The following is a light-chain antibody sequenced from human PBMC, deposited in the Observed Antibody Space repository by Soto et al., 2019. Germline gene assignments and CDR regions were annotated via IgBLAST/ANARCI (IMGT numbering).Light chain of an antibody. V-gene: IGKV1D-12*01. CDR1: QGIGNW. Sequence: DIQMTQAPSSVFASVGDRVTITCRASQGIGNWLAWYQQKPGKAPKVLIYDASSLQRGVPSRFSGSGSGTDFTLTITSLQPEDFATYYCQQANSFPITFGQGTRLELK. J-gene: IGKJ5*01. CDR3: QQANSFPIT. CDR2: DAS.